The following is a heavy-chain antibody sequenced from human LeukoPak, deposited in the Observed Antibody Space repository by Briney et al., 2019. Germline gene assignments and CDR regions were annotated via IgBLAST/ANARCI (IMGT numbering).Heavy chain of an antibody. D-gene: IGHD6-19*01. CDR2: ISGDGINI. J-gene: IGHJ4*02. CDR1: GFTFSSYG. CDR3: AKLYPSGWFLDY. Sequence: PGGPLRLSCAASGFTFSSYGMIWARQAPGKGLEWVSVISGDGINIYYAGSVKGRFTISRDNSKNTLYLQMNSLRADDTAVYYCAKLYPSGWFLDYWGQGTLVTVSS. V-gene: IGHV3-23*01.